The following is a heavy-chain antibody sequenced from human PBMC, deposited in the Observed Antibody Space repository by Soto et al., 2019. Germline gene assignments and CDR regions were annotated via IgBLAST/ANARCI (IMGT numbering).Heavy chain of an antibody. J-gene: IGHJ4*02. CDR1: GLSFSTYA. CDR2: ISGSGPAT. V-gene: IGHV3-23*01. Sequence: EAQRLESGGSLVQPGGSLRLSCAASGLSFSTYAMGWVRQAPGQGLEWVSAISGSGPATYYADPVKGRFTISRDNSKDTLYLQMNSLRAGDTPVYYCAKDLKGTGTKVIYDSWGQGSLVTVSS. CDR3: AKDLKGTGTKVIYDS. D-gene: IGHD1-7*01.